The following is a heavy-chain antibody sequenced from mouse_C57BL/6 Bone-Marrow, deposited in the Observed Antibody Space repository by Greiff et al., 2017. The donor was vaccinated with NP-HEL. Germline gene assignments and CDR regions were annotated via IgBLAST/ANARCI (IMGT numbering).Heavy chain of an antibody. CDR1: GFSLTSYG. D-gene: IGHD2-10*02. J-gene: IGHJ3*01. CDR3: ATGYGRRFAY. CDR2: IWGVGST. Sequence: VKLQESGPGLVAPSQSLSITCTVSGFSLTSYGVDWVRQSPGKGLEWLGVIWGVGSTNYNSALKSRLSISKDNSKSQVFLKMNSLQTDDTAMYYCATGYGRRFAYWGQGTLVTVSA. V-gene: IGHV2-6*01.